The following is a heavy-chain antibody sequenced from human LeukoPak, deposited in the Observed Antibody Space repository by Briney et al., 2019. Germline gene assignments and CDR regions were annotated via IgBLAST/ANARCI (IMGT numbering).Heavy chain of an antibody. J-gene: IGHJ3*02. CDR1: GFTFSSYA. Sequence: GGSLRLSCAASGFTFSSYAMHWVRQAPGKGLEWVAIISYDGSLEYYADSVKGRITISRDNSKNSLYLQMNSLRVEDTALYYCARDFPSNSNILSLAFDMWVQGTMVTVSS. V-gene: IGHV3-30*04. CDR2: ISYDGSLE. CDR3: ARDFPSNSNILSLAFDM. D-gene: IGHD2/OR15-2a*01.